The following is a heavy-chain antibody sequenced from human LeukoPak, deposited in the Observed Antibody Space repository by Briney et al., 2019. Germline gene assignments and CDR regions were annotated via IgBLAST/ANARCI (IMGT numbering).Heavy chain of an antibody. CDR2: ISGSGGST. Sequence: PGGSLRLSCAASGFTFSTYAMSWVRQAPGKGLEWVSAISGSGGSTYYTDSVKGRFTISRDNSKNTLYPQMNSLRAEDTAVYYCARDVGATNFDYWGQGILVTVSS. D-gene: IGHD1-26*01. J-gene: IGHJ4*02. V-gene: IGHV3-23*01. CDR1: GFTFSTYA. CDR3: ARDVGATNFDY.